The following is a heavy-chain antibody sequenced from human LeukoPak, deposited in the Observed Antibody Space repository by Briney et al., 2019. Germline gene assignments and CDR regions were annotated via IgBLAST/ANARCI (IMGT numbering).Heavy chain of an antibody. CDR2: ISSNGGST. D-gene: IGHD3-22*01. CDR3: VKDFPHSSGYLDY. J-gene: IGHJ4*02. V-gene: IGHV3-64D*06. Sequence: QSGGSLRLSCSASGFTFSSYAVHWVRQAPGKGLEYVSSISSNGGSTYYADSVKGRFTISRDNSKNTLYLQMSSLRAEDTAVYYCVKDFPHSSGYLDYWGQGTLVTVSS. CDR1: GFTFSSYA.